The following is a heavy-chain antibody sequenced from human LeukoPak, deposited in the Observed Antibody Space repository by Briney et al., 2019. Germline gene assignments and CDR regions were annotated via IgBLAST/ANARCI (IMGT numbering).Heavy chain of an antibody. CDR2: IYTSGST. V-gene: IGHV4-4*02. J-gene: IGHJ6*03. CDR1: GGSISSSNW. D-gene: IGHD1-7*01. Sequence: SETLSLTCAVSGGSISSSNWWSWVRQPPGKGLEWIGRIYTSGSTNYNPSLKSRVTMSVDTSKNQFSLKLSSVTAADTAVYYCARGELSSYYYYYYYYMDVWGKGTTVTVSS. CDR3: ARGELSSYYYYYYYYMDV.